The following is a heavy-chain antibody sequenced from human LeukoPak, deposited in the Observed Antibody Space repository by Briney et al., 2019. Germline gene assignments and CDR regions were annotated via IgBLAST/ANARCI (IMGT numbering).Heavy chain of an antibody. CDR1: GGSISSSSYY. D-gene: IGHD4-23*01. CDR2: IYYSGST. J-gene: IGHJ5*02. V-gene: IGHV4-39*07. CDR3: ARDYNGGDNWFDP. Sequence: SETLSLTCTVSGGSISSSSYYWGWIRQPPGKGLEWIGSIYYSGSTYYNPSLKSRVTISVDTSKNQFSLKLSSVTAADTAVYYCARDYNGGDNWFDPWGQGTLVTVSS.